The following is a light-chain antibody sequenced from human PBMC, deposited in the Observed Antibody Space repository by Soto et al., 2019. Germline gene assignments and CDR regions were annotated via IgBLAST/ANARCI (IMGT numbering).Light chain of an antibody. CDR2: WAS. Sequence: DIVMTQSPDSLAVSLGERATINCKSSQSVLYSSNNKNYLAWYQPKPGQPPKLLIYWASTRESVVPDRFSGSGSWTDFTLTISSLQAEDVACYYCQQYYSIPITFGQGTRLEIK. CDR3: QQYYSIPIT. V-gene: IGKV4-1*01. J-gene: IGKJ5*01. CDR1: QSVLYSSNNKNY.